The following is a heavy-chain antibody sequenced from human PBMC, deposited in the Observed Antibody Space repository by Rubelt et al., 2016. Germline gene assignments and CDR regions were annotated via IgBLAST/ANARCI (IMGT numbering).Heavy chain of an antibody. CDR2: INPNSGGT. CDR1: GYTFTGYY. J-gene: IGHJ4*02. CDR3: ARDDSPYYYDSSGYYDY. D-gene: IGHD3-22*01. V-gene: IGHV1-2*04. Sequence: LVQSGAEVKKPGASVKVSCKASGYTFTGYYMHWVRQAPGQGLEWMGRINPNSGGTNYAQKFQGWVTMTRDTSISTAYMELSRLRSDDTAVYYCARDDSPYYYDSSGYYDYWGQGTLVTVSS.